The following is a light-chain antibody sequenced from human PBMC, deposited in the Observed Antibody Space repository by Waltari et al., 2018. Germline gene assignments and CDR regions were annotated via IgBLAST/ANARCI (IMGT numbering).Light chain of an antibody. V-gene: IGLV2-8*01. Sequence: QSALTQPPSASGSPGQSVTISCSGTSSDAGGYNYVSWYHQHPGKAPKLMIYGVNKRPSGVPDRFSGSRSGNTASLTVSGLQAEDEADYYCSSYAGSSNVVFGGGTKLTVL. CDR2: GVN. CDR1: SSDAGGYNY. J-gene: IGLJ2*01. CDR3: SSYAGSSNVV.